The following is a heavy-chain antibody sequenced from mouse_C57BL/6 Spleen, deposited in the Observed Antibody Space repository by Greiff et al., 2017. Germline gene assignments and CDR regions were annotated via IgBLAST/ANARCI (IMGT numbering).Heavy chain of an antibody. CDR1: GYTFTDYE. CDR2: IDPETGGT. Sequence: VQGVESGAELVRPGASVTLSCKASGYTFTDYEMHWVKQTPVHGLEWIGAIDPETGGTAYNQKFKGKAILTADKSSSTAYMELRSLTSEDSAVYYCTRWTSMDYWGQGTSVTVAS. CDR3: TRWTSMDY. J-gene: IGHJ4*01. V-gene: IGHV1-15*01.